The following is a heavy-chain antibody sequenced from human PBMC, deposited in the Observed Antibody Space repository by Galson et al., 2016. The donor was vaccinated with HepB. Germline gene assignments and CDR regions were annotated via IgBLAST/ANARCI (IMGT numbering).Heavy chain of an antibody. J-gene: IGHJ4*02. CDR2: ISYDGNND. CDR1: GFSFSSFG. Sequence: SLRLSCAASGFSFSSFGMNWVRQAPGKGLEWVATISYDGNNDYYADSVKGRFTISRDNSNNTLYLYMNSLRAGDTAVYYCGKHGGFDYWGQGALVTVSS. CDR3: GKHGGFDY. V-gene: IGHV3-30*18. D-gene: IGHD3-16*01.